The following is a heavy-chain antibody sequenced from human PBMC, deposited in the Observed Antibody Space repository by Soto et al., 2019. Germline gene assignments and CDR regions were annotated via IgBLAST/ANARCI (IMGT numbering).Heavy chain of an antibody. J-gene: IGHJ4*01. D-gene: IGHD1-7*01. CDR2: IKPDGSMT. CDR3: ASYNCNSPID. Sequence: PVGSLRLSCAASGFTFSAYWMHWVRQAPGKGLVWVSRIKPDGSMTKHADSVKGRFTISRDNAKNMVYLQMNSLRAEDTAVYYCASYNCNSPIDWGHGTPVTDSS. V-gene: IGHV3-74*01. CDR1: GFTFSAYW.